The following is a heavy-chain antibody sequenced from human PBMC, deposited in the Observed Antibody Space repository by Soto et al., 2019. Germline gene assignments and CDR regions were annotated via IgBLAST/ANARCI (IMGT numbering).Heavy chain of an antibody. D-gene: IGHD3-3*01. Sequence: ASVKVSCKASGYTFTSYGISWVRQAPGQGLEWMGWISAYNGNTNYAQKLQGRVIMTTDTSTSTAYMELRSLRSDDTAVYYCAREGGYDFWSGHKTYYYYGMDVWGQGTTVTVSS. V-gene: IGHV1-18*01. CDR3: AREGGYDFWSGHKTYYYYGMDV. CDR1: GYTFTSYG. J-gene: IGHJ6*02. CDR2: ISAYNGNT.